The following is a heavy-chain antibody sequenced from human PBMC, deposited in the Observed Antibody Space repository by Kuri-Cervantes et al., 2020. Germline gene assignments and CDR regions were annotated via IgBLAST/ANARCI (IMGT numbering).Heavy chain of an antibody. D-gene: IGHD4-17*01. V-gene: IGHV3-30-3*01. Sequence: GESLKISCAASGFTFSSYAMHWVRRAPGKGLEWVAVISYDGSNKYYADSVKGRFTISRDNSKNTLYLQMNSLRAEDTAVYYCANFGHPFPSSTTVARDYWGQGTLVTVSS. CDR3: ANFGHPFPSSTTVARDY. J-gene: IGHJ4*02. CDR1: GFTFSSYA. CDR2: ISYDGSNK.